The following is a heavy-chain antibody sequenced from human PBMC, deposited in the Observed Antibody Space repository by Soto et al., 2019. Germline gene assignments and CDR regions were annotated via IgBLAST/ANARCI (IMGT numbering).Heavy chain of an antibody. J-gene: IGHJ4*02. CDR2: ISYDGSNK. CDR3: AKEEMATIDY. V-gene: IGHV3-30*18. Sequence: VGSLRLSCAASGFTFSHYGMQWVRQAPGKGLEWLATISYDGSNKYYADSVKGRFTISRDNSKDTLFLQMNSLRAEDTAVYFCAKEEMATIDYWGQGSLVTVSS. CDR1: GFTFSHYG.